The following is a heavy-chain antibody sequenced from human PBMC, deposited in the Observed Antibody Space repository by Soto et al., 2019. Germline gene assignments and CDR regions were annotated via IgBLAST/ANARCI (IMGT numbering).Heavy chain of an antibody. D-gene: IGHD2-8*02. Sequence: VQLVESGGGVVSPGGSLRLSCVGSGVSFRDHSMNWVRQPPGKGMQWISYISSSSENIYYADSVKGRFTVSRDNAKTTLFLQMNSLRDDDSAIYYCARLPKGSVVNGWGQGSLVTVSS. CDR2: ISSSSENI. V-gene: IGHV3-48*02. J-gene: IGHJ4*01. CDR1: GVSFRDHS. CDR3: ARLPKGSVVNG.